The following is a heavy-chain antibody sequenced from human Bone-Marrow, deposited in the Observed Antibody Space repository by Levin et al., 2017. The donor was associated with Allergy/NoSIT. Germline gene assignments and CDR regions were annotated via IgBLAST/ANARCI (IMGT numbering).Heavy chain of an antibody. CDR3: ARDLYGAVLMGASGY. J-gene: IGHJ4*02. CDR1: GDSFSSYG. V-gene: IGHV1-18*01. D-gene: IGHD1-26*01. Sequence: VASVKVSCKASGDSFSSYGFSWVRQAPGQGLEWLGWISANNGNTNYAQKFKGRVTLTTDTSTTTAYMELRSLRSDDTAVYYCARDLYGAVLMGASGYWGQGTLLTVSS. CDR2: ISANNGNT.